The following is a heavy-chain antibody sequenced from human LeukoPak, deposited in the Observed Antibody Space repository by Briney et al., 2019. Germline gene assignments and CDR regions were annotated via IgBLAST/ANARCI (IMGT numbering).Heavy chain of an antibody. CDR3: ARHRDIVVVVAATPGPFDP. Sequence: SETLSLTCTVPGGSISSSSYYWGWIRQPPGKGLEWIGSIYYSGSTYYNPSLKSRVTISVDTSKNQFSLKLSSVTAADTAVYYCARHRDIVVVVAATPGPFDPWGQGTLVTVSS. CDR2: IYYSGST. V-gene: IGHV4-39*01. D-gene: IGHD2-15*01. J-gene: IGHJ5*02. CDR1: GGSISSSSYY.